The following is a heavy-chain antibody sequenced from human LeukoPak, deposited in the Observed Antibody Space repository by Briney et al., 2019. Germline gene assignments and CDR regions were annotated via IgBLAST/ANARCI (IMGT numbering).Heavy chain of an antibody. Sequence: SVKVSCKASGGTFSSYAISWVRQAPGQGLEWMGGIIPIFGTANYAQKFQGRVTITADESTSTAYMELSSLRSEDTAVYHCARDLRAGTMIAHAFDIWGQGTMVTVSS. V-gene: IGHV1-69*01. CDR1: GGTFSSYA. CDR2: IIPIFGTA. CDR3: ARDLRAGTMIAHAFDI. D-gene: IGHD3-22*01. J-gene: IGHJ3*02.